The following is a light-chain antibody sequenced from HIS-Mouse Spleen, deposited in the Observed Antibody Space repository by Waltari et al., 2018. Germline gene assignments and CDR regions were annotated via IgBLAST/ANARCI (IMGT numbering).Light chain of an antibody. CDR3: SSYTSSSTYV. J-gene: IGLJ1*01. V-gene: IGLV2-14*03. CDR1: SSDVGGYNY. Sequence: QSALTQPASVSGSPGQSITISCTGTSSDVGGYNYVSWYQQHPGKAPKLMIYDVSNRPSGVSNRSSGSKSGTTASLTISGLQAEDEADYYCSSYTSSSTYVFGTGTKVTVL. CDR2: DVS.